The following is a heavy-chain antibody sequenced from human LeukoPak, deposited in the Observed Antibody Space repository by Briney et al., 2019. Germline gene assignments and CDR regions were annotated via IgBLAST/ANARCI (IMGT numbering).Heavy chain of an antibody. Sequence: ASVKVSCKTSGYRFTGYYIHWVRQAPGQGLEWMGRTNPNSGGPNYGQKFQGTVTMTRDTSISTAYLELSNLRSDDTAAYYCVRGYSYGFYFDYWGQGSLVTVSS. CDR3: VRGYSYGFYFDY. CDR1: GYRFTGYY. V-gene: IGHV1-2*06. CDR2: TNPNSGGP. J-gene: IGHJ4*02. D-gene: IGHD5-18*01.